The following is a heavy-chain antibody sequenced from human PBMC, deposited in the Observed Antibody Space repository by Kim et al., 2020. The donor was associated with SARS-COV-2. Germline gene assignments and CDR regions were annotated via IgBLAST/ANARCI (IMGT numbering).Heavy chain of an antibody. V-gene: IGHV1-18*04. Sequence: ASVKVSCKASGYTFTTYGFTWVRQAPGQGLEWMGWIRPYTGNTNYAQKFQGRVTMTTDTSTSTAYMELRRLTSDDTALYYCARDAHYSDSENYYNVPEYWGQGTLVTVSS. D-gene: IGHD3-10*01. J-gene: IGHJ4*02. CDR1: GYTFTTYG. CDR2: IRPYTGNT. CDR3: ARDAHYSDSENYYNVPEY.